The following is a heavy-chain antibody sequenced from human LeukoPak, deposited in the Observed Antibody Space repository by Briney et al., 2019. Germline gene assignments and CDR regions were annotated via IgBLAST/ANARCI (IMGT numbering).Heavy chain of an antibody. CDR3: ATASSPHKLVAGHFGG. CDR1: GFTFSNYA. D-gene: IGHD3-3*01. CDR2: ISGTGGGT. J-gene: IGHJ4*02. V-gene: IGHV3-23*01. Sequence: PGGSLRLSCAASGFTFSNYAMSWVRQAPGKGLEWVSTISGTGGGTYFADSVKGRFTISRDNSKNTLDLQMNSLRAEDTAVYHCATASSPHKLVAGHFGGWGQGTLVTVSS.